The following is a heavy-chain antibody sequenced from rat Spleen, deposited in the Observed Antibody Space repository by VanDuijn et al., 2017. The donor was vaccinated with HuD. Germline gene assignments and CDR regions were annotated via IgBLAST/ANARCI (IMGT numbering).Heavy chain of an antibody. CDR2: IWTGGNT. Sequence: QVQLKESGPGLVQPSQTLSLTCTVSGFSLASFHVSWVRQPPGKGLEWMGVIWTGGNTAYNSLLKPRLSISRDTSKSQVFLKMNSLQTEDTATYYCARDRTGPWDYWGQGVMVTVSS. CDR1: GFSLASFH. V-gene: IGHV2-43*01. J-gene: IGHJ2*01. D-gene: IGHD3-2*01. CDR3: ARDRTGPWDY.